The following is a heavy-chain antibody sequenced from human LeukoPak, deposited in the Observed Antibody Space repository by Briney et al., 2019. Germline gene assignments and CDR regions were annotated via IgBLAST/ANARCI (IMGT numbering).Heavy chain of an antibody. V-gene: IGHV1-8*01. CDR2: MNPNSGNT. CDR1: GYTFTSYD. Sequence: ASVRVSCKASGYTFTSYDINWERQATGQGLEWMGWMNPNSGNTGYAQKFQGRVTMTRNTSISTAYMELSSLRSEDTAVYYCARGHVRSSSWFNPWGQGTLVTVSS. D-gene: IGHD6-13*01. J-gene: IGHJ5*02. CDR3: ARGHVRSSSWFNP.